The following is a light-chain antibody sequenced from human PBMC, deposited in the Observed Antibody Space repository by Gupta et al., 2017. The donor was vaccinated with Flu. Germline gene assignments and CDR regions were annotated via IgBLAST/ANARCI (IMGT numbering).Light chain of an antibody. V-gene: IGLV1-40*01. Sequence: QSVLTQPPSVSGAPGQRVTISCTGSSSNIGAGYDLHWYQQLPGTAPKLLIYGNSNRPSVVPDRFSGSKSGTSASLAITGLQAEDDADYYCQSYDSSLSGWVFGGGTKLTVL. CDR1: SSNIGAGYD. CDR2: GNS. CDR3: QSYDSSLSGWV. J-gene: IGLJ3*02.